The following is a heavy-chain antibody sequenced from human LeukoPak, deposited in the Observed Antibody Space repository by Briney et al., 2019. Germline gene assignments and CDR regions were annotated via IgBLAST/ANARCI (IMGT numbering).Heavy chain of an antibody. V-gene: IGHV3-33*01. CDR3: ARVLSSSWSEAEFDY. D-gene: IGHD6-13*01. J-gene: IGHJ4*02. CDR2: IWYDGSNK. CDR1: GFTFSSYG. Sequence: GGSLRLSCAASGFTFSSYGMHWVRQAPGKGLEWVAVIWYDGSNKYYADSVKGRFTISRDNSKNTLYLQMNGLRAEDTAVYYCARVLSSSWSEAEFDYWGQGTLVTVSS.